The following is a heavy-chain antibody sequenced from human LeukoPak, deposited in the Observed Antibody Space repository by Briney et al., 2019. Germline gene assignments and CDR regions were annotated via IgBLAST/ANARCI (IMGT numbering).Heavy chain of an antibody. CDR3: ARDGGGMAPHYYYYHLDV. CDR2: IYHSGTT. J-gene: IGHJ6*03. Sequence: PSETLSLTCSVTGGSIRSDTYYWAWIRQAPGKGLEWIGSIYHSGTTHYTPSLQSRVTISLDTARNQLSLFPTSVTAADTAVYYCARDGGGMAPHYYYYHLDVWGAGTTVSVSS. D-gene: IGHD3-16*01. CDR1: GGSIRSDTYY. V-gene: IGHV4-39*07.